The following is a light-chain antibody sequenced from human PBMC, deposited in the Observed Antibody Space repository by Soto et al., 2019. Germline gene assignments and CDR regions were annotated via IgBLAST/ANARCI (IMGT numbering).Light chain of an antibody. Sequence: QSALTQPASVSGSPGQSITISCTGTSSDVGDYNFVSWYQQLPGKAPKLMIYEVSHRPSGVSNRFSGSKSGNTASLTISGRLAEDEAHYYCSSHTSSSIWVFGGGTKVTVL. CDR2: EVS. V-gene: IGLV2-14*03. CDR1: SSDVGDYNF. CDR3: SSHTSSSIWV. J-gene: IGLJ3*02.